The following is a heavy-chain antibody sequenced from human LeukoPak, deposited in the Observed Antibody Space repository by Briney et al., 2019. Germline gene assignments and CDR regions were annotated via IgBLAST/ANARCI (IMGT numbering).Heavy chain of an antibody. D-gene: IGHD4-17*01. V-gene: IGHV4-31*03. CDR1: GGSISSGGYY. CDR3: ARDPGDNGDYVKSHAFDI. Sequence: PSETLSLTCTVSGGSISSGGYYWSWIRQHPGKGLEWIGYMYYSGSTYYDPSLKSRLTISVDTSKNQFSLKLSSVTAADTAVYYCARDPGDNGDYVKSHAFDIWGQGTMVTVSS. J-gene: IGHJ3*02. CDR2: MYYSGST.